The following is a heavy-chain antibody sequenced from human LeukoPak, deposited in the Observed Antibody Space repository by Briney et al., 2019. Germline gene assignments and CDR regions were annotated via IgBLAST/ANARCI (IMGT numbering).Heavy chain of an antibody. D-gene: IGHD3-16*02. CDR3: ARDKLGLGELSLYDQ. CDR2: MNPNSGGT. CDR1: GYNFVSYN. Sequence: ASAKVSFKASGYNFVSYNMHWVRQAPGQGLEWMGWMNPNSGGTKYAQKFQGRVTMTRDTSISTAYMELSRLRSDDTAMYYCARDKLGLGELSLYDQWGQGTLVTVFS. V-gene: IGHV1-2*02. J-gene: IGHJ5*02.